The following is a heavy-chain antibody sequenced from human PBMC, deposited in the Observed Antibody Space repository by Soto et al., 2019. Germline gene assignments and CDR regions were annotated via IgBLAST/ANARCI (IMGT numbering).Heavy chain of an antibody. J-gene: IGHJ4*01. V-gene: IGHV4-34*01. CDR1: GGSLSGYY. CDR3: ARGDFAWEPSTDY. CDR2: INHSGST. D-gene: IGHD3-3*01. Sequence: PSETLSLTCAVYGGSLSGYYWSWIRQPPGKGLEWIGEINHSGSTNYSPSLKSRVTILVDTSKNQFSLQLSSVTAADTAMYYCARGDFAWEPSTDYWGHGTLVTVSS.